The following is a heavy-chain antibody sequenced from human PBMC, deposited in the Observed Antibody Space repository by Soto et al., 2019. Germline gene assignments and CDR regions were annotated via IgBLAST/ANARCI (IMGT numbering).Heavy chain of an antibody. V-gene: IGHV1-69*01. Sequence: QVQLVQSGAEVKKPGSSVKVSCKASGGPFSSYTISWVREAPGQGPEWMGGINPIFGTANYAQKFQGRVTITADESTSTAYMELSSLTAEDKAVYYCARRRTGTYFDYWGQGTLVTVPS. CDR3: ARRRTGTYFDY. CDR1: GGPFSSYT. J-gene: IGHJ4*02. D-gene: IGHD3-10*01. CDR2: INPIFGTA.